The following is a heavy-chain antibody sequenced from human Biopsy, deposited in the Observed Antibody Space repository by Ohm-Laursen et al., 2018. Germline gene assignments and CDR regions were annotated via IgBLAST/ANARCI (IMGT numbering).Heavy chain of an antibody. CDR3: ARGKYRSWNYFDN. V-gene: IGHV1-2*02. J-gene: IGHJ4*02. CDR1: GYTFSGYY. D-gene: IGHD6-19*01. Sequence: ASVKVSCKASGYTFSGYYMHWVRQAPGQGLEWMGWINPDSGVTNYAQKFQGRVTMTRDTSISTAYMELSRLGSDDTAVYYCARGKYRSWNYFDNWGQGSLVTVSS. CDR2: INPDSGVT.